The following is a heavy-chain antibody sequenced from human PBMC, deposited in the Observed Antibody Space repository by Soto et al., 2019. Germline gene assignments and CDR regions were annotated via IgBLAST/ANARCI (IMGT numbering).Heavy chain of an antibody. CDR1: GFTFSSYA. CDR3: AKGHGDGVDY. V-gene: IGHV3-23*01. D-gene: IGHD4-17*01. Sequence: EVQLLESGGGLVQPGGSLRLSCAASGFTFSSYAMSWVRQAPGRGLEWVSAISGRGGSTYYADSVKGRFTISRDNSKNTLYLQMSSLRAEDTAVYYCAKGHGDGVDYWGQGTLVTVSS. CDR2: ISGRGGST. J-gene: IGHJ4*02.